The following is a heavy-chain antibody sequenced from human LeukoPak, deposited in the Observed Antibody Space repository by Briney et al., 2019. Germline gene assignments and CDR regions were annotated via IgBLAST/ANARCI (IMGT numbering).Heavy chain of an antibody. CDR3: ARPLGXXAXYDV. CDR1: GGTFYNDV. J-gene: IGHJ3*01. V-gene: IGHV1-69*01. D-gene: IGHD1-26*01. Sequence: GASVTVSCQATGGTFYNDVISWVRQAPRQGLEWMGEXXPTXHKXNYGQKFEGRVTITADESVATVYMDIRSLRSEDTAVYFCARPLGXXAXYDVWGQGTLVIVSS. CDR2: XXPTXHKX.